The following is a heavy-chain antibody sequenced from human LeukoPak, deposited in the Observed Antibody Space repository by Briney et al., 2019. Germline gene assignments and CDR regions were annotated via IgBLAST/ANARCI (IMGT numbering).Heavy chain of an antibody. D-gene: IGHD2-21*02. CDR2: ISSSSSYI. CDR1: GFTFNYYA. CDR3: ARELAYCGGDCYPNNYYFDY. J-gene: IGHJ4*02. Sequence: PGGSLRLSCAASGFTFNYYAMTWVRQFPGKGLEWVSSISSSSSYIYYADSVKGRFTISRDNAKNSLYLQMNSLRAEDTAVYYCARELAYCGGDCYPNNYYFDYWGQGTLVTVSS. V-gene: IGHV3-21*01.